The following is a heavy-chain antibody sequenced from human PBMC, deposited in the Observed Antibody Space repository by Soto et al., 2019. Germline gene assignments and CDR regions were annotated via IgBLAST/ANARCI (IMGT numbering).Heavy chain of an antibody. D-gene: IGHD6-13*01. J-gene: IGHJ6*02. V-gene: IGHV3-23*01. CDR3: ASDPGIAASYGMDV. Sequence: SVKGRFTISRDNSKNTLYLQMNSLRAEDTAVYYCASDPGIAASYGMDVWGQGTTVTVSS.